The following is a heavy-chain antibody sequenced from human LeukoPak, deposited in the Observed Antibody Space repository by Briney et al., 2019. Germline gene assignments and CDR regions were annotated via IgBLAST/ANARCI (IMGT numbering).Heavy chain of an antibody. CDR3: ARRSTSCYGCWSTDY. CDR2: INHSGCT. D-gene: IGHD2-2*01. CDR1: GGSFSDYY. Sequence: PSETLSLTCGVSGGSFSDYYWSWIRQPPGKGLEWIGEINHSGCTNYNPSLKSRVTISVDTSKNQFSLKLSSVTAADTAVYYCARRSTSCYGCWSTDYWGQGTQVTVSS. V-gene: IGHV4-34*01. J-gene: IGHJ4*02.